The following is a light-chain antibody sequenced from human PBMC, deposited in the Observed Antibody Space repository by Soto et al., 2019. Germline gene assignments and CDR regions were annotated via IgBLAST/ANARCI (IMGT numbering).Light chain of an antibody. V-gene: IGKV3-20*01. CDR2: GAS. J-gene: IGKJ2*01. Sequence: ESVLTQSPGTLSLSPGERATLSCRASQSVSTNLLAWYQQKPGQAPRLLIYGASSRATGIPDRFSGSGSGTDFTLTISRVEPEDSAVYYCQQYVASPPRYTFDQGTKLEIK. CDR1: QSVSTNL. CDR3: QQYVASPPRYT.